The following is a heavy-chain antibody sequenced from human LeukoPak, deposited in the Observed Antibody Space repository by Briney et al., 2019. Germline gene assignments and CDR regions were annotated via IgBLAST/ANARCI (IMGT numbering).Heavy chain of an antibody. CDR2: ISAYNGNT. CDR1: GYTFTSYG. J-gene: IGHJ6*03. V-gene: IGHV1-18*01. Sequence: ASVKVSCKASGYTFTSYGISWVRQAPGQGLEWMGWISAYNGNTNYAQKLQGRVTMTTDTSTSTAYMELRSLRSDDTAVYSCARCNYYDSSGYLGDYYYYYYMDVWGKGTTVTVSS. CDR3: ARCNYYDSSGYLGDYYYYYYMDV. D-gene: IGHD3-22*01.